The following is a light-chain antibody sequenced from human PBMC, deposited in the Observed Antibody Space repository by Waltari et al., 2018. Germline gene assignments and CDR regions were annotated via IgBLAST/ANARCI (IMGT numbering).Light chain of an antibody. CDR1: SSNIGSNT. CDR3: AAWDDSLNAHYV. V-gene: IGLV1-44*01. J-gene: IGLJ1*01. CDR2: SNN. Sequence: QSVLTQPPSASGTPGQRVTISCSGSSSNIGSNTVNWYQKLPGTAPKLLIYSNNQRPSGVPDRFSGSKSGTSASLAISGLQSEDEADYYCAAWDDSLNAHYVFRTGTKVTVL.